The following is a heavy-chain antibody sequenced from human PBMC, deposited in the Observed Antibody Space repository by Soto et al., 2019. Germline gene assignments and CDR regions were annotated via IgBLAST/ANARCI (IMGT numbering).Heavy chain of an antibody. CDR2: ISSSSSYI. V-gene: IGHV3-21*01. J-gene: IGHJ4*02. CDR1: GFTFSSYS. D-gene: IGHD6-19*01. Sequence: GGSLRLSCAASGFTFSSYSMNWVRQAPGKGLEWVSSISSSSSYIYYADSVKGRFTISRDNAKNSLYLQMNSLRAEDTAVYYCATRAVAGISGYWGQGTLVTVSS. CDR3: ATRAVAGISGY.